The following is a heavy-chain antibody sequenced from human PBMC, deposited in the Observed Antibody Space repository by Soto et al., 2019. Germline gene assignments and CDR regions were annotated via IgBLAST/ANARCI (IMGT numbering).Heavy chain of an antibody. J-gene: IGHJ3*02. V-gene: IGHV4-31*03. CDR1: GGYISNGGYY. CDR2: IYYSGST. D-gene: IGHD5-18*01. Sequence: QVQLQESGPGLVKPSQTLSLTCSVSGGYISNGGYYWNWIRQHPGKGLEWIGYIYYSGSTSYNPSLQSRVTISVDASKNPFSLKLSSVTAADTAVYYCVKGKNLGYPHDAFDIWGQGTMVTVSS. CDR3: VKGKNLGYPHDAFDI.